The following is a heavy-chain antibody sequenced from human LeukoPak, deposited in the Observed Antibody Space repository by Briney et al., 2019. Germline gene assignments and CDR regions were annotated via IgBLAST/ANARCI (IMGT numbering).Heavy chain of an antibody. V-gene: IGHV4-34*01. CDR1: GGSFSGYY. J-gene: IGHJ4*02. D-gene: IGHD3-22*01. CDR3: ASRPRDSICYDYSFYFDS. CDR2: INHRGST. Sequence: PSETLSLTCAVYGGSFSGYYWTWIRQHPGEGMEWLGEINHRGSTNYNPSLKGRVTISVETSKNHLSLKLSSVTPADTAVYFCASRPRDSICYDYSFYFDSWGQGTLVTVSS.